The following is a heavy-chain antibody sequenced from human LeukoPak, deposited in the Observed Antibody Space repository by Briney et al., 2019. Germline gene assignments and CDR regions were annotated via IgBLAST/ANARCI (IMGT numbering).Heavy chain of an antibody. Sequence: PGGSLRLSCTASGFTFGDYAMSWFRQAPGKGLEWVANMNQDGSEKYYVDSVKGRFIISRDNSKNTLYLQINNLRAEDTAVYHCAKERGGEFDYWGQGTLVTVSS. CDR2: MNQDGSEK. D-gene: IGHD2-21*01. V-gene: IGHV3-7*03. CDR1: GFTFGDYA. CDR3: AKERGGEFDY. J-gene: IGHJ4*02.